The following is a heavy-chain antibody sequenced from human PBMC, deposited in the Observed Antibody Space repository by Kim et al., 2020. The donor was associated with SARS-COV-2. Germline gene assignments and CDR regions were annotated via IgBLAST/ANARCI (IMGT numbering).Heavy chain of an antibody. CDR3: SSVRRDFWSGYYDWFYP. Sequence: SETLSLTCAVYGGSFSGYYWSWIRQPPGKGLEWIGEINHSGSTNYNPSLKSRVTISVDTSKNQFSLKLSSVTAADTAVYYCSSVRRDFWSGYYDWFYPWG. D-gene: IGHD3-3*01. V-gene: IGHV4-34*01. CDR2: INHSGST. J-gene: IGHJ5*02. CDR1: GGSFSGYY.